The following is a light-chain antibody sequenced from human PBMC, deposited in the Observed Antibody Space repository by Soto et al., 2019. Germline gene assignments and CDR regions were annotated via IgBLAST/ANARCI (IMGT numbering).Light chain of an antibody. V-gene: IGKV1-6*01. Sequence: AIQMTQFPSSLSASVGDRVTITCRASQDIRSDLGWYQQRPGKAPKLLIYAASSLQSGVPSRLSGSGSGTDFTLTISSLQPEDFATYYCLQDYNYPLIFGGGTKVEIK. CDR3: LQDYNYPLI. J-gene: IGKJ4*01. CDR2: AAS. CDR1: QDIRSD.